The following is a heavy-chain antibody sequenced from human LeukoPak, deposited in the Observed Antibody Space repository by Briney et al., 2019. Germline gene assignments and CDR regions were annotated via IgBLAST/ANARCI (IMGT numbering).Heavy chain of an antibody. CDR3: AKVLSGWWYYYMDV. CDR2: IRYDGSNK. Sequence: PGGSLRLSCAASGFTFSSYGMHWVRQAPGKGLEWVAFIRYDGSNKYYADSVKGRFTISRDNSKNTLYLQMNSLRAEDTAVYYCAKVLSGWWYYYMDVWGKGTTVTVSS. D-gene: IGHD6-19*01. J-gene: IGHJ6*03. V-gene: IGHV3-30*02. CDR1: GFTFSSYG.